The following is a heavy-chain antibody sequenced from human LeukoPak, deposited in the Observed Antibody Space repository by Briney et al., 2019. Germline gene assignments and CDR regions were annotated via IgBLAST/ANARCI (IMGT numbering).Heavy chain of an antibody. D-gene: IGHD3-22*01. J-gene: IGHJ5*02. CDR2: IYPGDSDT. Sequence: GESLKISCKGSGYSFTNYWIAWVRQMPGKGLKWMGSIYPGDSDTIYSPSFQGQVTMSADKSISTAYLQWSSLKASDTAMYYCARDSSGYLYNWFDPWGQGTLVTVSS. CDR3: ARDSSGYLYNWFDP. V-gene: IGHV5-51*01. CDR1: GYSFTNYW.